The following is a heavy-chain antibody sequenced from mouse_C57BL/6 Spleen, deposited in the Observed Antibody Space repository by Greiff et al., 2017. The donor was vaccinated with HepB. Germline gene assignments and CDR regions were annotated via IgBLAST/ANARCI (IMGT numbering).Heavy chain of an antibody. CDR3: TRSGPTGTGYYFDY. J-gene: IGHJ2*01. V-gene: IGHV1-5*01. CDR1: GYTFTSYW. CDR2: IYPGNSDT. D-gene: IGHD4-1*02. Sequence: EVQLQQSGTVLARPGASVKMSCKTSGYTFTSYWMHWVKQRPGQGLEWIGAIYPGNSDTSYNQKFKGKAKLTAVTSASTAYMELSSLTNEDSAVYYCTRSGPTGTGYYFDYWGQGTTLTVSS.